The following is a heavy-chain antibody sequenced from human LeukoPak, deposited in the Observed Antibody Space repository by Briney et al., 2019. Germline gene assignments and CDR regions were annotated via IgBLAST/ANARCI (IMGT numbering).Heavy chain of an antibody. CDR2: ISGSGGNT. CDR3: AKVATPNTLDAFDI. D-gene: IGHD1/OR15-1a*01. Sequence: GGSLRLSCAASGFTFSSYAMSWVRQAPGKGLEWVSVISGSGGNTYYADSVKGRFTISRDNSNHTVYLQMNSLRVDDTAVYYCAKVATPNTLDAFDIWGQGTMVTVSS. CDR1: GFTFSSYA. V-gene: IGHV3-23*01. J-gene: IGHJ3*02.